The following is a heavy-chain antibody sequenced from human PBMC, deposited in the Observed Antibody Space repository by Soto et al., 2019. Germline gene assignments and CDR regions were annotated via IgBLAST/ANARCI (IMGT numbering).Heavy chain of an antibody. CDR2: IIPIFGTA. CDR1: AGTFSSYA. Sequence: XSLKVSCKASAGTFSSYAISWVRQAPGQGLEWMGGIIPIFGTANYAQKFQGRVTITADKSTSTAYMELSSLRSEDTAVYYCARVYQLIHLPYYYGMDVWGQGTTVTVS. J-gene: IGHJ6*02. D-gene: IGHD2-2*01. V-gene: IGHV1-69*06. CDR3: ARVYQLIHLPYYYGMDV.